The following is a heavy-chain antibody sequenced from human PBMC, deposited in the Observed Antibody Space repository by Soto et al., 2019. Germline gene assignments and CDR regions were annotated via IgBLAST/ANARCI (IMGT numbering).Heavy chain of an antibody. V-gene: IGHV3-23*01. CDR3: AKSLSTATSFDY. Sequence: GGSLRLSCAASGFTFSSYAMNWVRQAPGKGPEWVSHISVTGDTYYADSVKGRFTISRDNSKNTLFLQMNSLRAEDTAVYYCAKSLSTATSFDYWGQGTPVTVSS. J-gene: IGHJ4*02. CDR1: GFTFSSYA. CDR2: ISVTGDT.